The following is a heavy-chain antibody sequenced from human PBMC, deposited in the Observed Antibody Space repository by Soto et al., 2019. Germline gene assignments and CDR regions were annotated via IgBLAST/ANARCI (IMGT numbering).Heavy chain of an antibody. V-gene: IGHV4-34*01. CDR2: INHSGST. Sequence: QVQLQQWGAGLLKPSETLSLTCAVYGGSFSGYYWSWIRRPPGKGLEWIGEINHSGSTNYNPSLKSRVTISVDTSKNQFSLKLSSVTAADTAVYYCARVRPRWTVTKGSYNWFDPWGQGTLVTVSS. J-gene: IGHJ5*02. CDR1: GGSFSGYY. D-gene: IGHD4-17*01. CDR3: ARVRPRWTVTKGSYNWFDP.